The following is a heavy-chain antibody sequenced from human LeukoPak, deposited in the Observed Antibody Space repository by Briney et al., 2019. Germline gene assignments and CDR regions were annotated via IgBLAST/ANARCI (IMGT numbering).Heavy chain of an antibody. Sequence: ASVKVSCKASGYSFTSYGINWVRQATGQGLEWMGWMNPNSGNTGYAQKFQGRVTITRNTSISTAYMELSSLRSEDTAVYYCARGDFWSGYSYYYMDVWGKGTTVTVSS. V-gene: IGHV1-8*03. D-gene: IGHD3-3*01. CDR3: ARGDFWSGYSYYYMDV. CDR1: GYSFTSYG. CDR2: MNPNSGNT. J-gene: IGHJ6*03.